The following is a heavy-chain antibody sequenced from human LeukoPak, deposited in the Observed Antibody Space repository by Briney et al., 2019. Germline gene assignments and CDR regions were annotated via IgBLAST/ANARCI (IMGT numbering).Heavy chain of an antibody. Sequence: SETLSLTCSVSGGSINSYYWNWIRQPPGKGLEWIGYIHSSGRTKYNPSLQSRVTISIDTSKNQSSLNLNSVTAADTAVYYCARGISAISGENFDYWGQGTLVTVSS. CDR2: IHSSGRT. V-gene: IGHV4-59*01. CDR1: GGSINSYY. CDR3: ARGISAISGENFDY. J-gene: IGHJ4*02. D-gene: IGHD3-3*02.